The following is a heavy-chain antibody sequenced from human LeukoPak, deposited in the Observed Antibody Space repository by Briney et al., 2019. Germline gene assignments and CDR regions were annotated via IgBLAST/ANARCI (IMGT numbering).Heavy chain of an antibody. D-gene: IGHD2-8*01. J-gene: IGHJ4*03. Sequence: GGSLRLSCAASGFTFSSYAVHWVRQAPGKGLEWVAVISYDGSNKYYADSVKGRFTISRDNSKNTLYLQMNSLRAEDTAVYYCAREGMQSPALDYWGQGTTVTVSS. V-gene: IGHV3-30*04. CDR1: GFTFSSYA. CDR3: AREGMQSPALDY. CDR2: ISYDGSNK.